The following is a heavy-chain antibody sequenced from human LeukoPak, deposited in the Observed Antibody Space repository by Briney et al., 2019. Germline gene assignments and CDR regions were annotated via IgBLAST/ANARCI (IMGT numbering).Heavy chain of an antibody. D-gene: IGHD4-17*01. CDR2: IIPIFGTA. CDR1: GGTFSSYA. Sequence: ASVTVSCTASGGTFSSYAISWVRQAPGQGLEWMGGIIPIFGTANYAQKFQGRVTITADESTSTAYMELSSLRSEDTAVYYCARESRGTVTKGVYWYFDLWGRGTLVTVSS. J-gene: IGHJ2*01. V-gene: IGHV1-69*13. CDR3: ARESRGTVTKGVYWYFDL.